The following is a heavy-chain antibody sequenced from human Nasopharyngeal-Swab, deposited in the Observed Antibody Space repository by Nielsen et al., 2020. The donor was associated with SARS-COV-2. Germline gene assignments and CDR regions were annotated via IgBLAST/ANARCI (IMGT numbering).Heavy chain of an antibody. CDR2: ISSSSNTI. D-gene: IGHD3-10*01. CDR3: ARGYGSGSYFQEYYGMDV. J-gene: IGHJ6*02. V-gene: IGHV3-48*02. Sequence: GGSLRLSCAASGFTFSSYSMNWVRQAPGKGLEWVSYISSSSNTIYYADSVKGRFTISRDNAKNSLYLQMNSLRDEDTAVYYCARGYGSGSYFQEYYGMDVWGQGTTVTVSS. CDR1: GFTFSSYS.